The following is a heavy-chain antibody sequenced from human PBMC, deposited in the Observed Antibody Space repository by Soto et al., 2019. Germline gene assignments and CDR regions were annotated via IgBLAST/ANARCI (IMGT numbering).Heavy chain of an antibody. CDR2: ISHSGST. CDR3: ARLGEYFISANCRWFDP. Sequence: QLQLQESDLGLVKPSQILSLTCAVSGGSISSSDNSWSWIRQPPGKGLEWIGYISHSGSTYYNPSLKSRVTISVDGSNNQFSLKLKSVTAADTAVYYCARLGEYFISANCRWFDPWGPGTLVTVSS. J-gene: IGHJ5*02. CDR1: GGSISSSDNS. D-gene: IGHD2-2*01. V-gene: IGHV4-30-2*01.